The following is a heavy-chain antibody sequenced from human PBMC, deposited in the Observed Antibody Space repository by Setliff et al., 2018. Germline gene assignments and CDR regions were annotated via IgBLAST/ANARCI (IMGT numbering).Heavy chain of an antibody. CDR2: NSV. J-gene: IGHJ4*02. Sequence: GASVKVSCKTSGYSFTNYGINWVRQAPGQGLEWMGWNSVYVREFQGRVTMTIDTPTSTAYMELRSLRSDDTAVYYCARGPPDFVVVPAAAKFDYWGPGTLVTVSS. CDR3: ARGPPDFVVVPAAAKFDY. CDR1: GYSFTNYG. D-gene: IGHD2-2*01. V-gene: IGHV1-18*01.